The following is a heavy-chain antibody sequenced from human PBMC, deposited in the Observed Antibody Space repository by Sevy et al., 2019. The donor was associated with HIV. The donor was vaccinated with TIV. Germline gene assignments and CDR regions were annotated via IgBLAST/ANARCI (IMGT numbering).Heavy chain of an antibody. CDR1: GFTFSDHY. CDR3: ATHAGIAAAGRVFDY. V-gene: IGHV3-72*01. J-gene: IGHJ4*02. D-gene: IGHD6-13*01. Sequence: GGSLRLSCRASGFTFSDHYMEWVRQAPGKGLEWVGRIRNKADSYTTEYAASVKGRFTISRDDSKNSLYLLMNSLKTEDTAVYYCATHAGIAAAGRVFDYWGQGTLVTVSS. CDR2: IRNKADSYTT.